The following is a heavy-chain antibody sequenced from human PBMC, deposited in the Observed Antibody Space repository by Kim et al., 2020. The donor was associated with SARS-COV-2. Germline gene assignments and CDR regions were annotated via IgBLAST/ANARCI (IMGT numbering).Heavy chain of an antibody. CDR2: IYGGSSNM. CDR3: ARDAPYSGNYHNVDL. J-gene: IGHJ3*01. V-gene: IGHV3-21*01. Sequence: GGSLRLSCEASGFTFDSYRMNWVRQPPGRGLEWVSTIYGGSSNMYYADSVKGRFIISRDNAKNSLYLQMNSLRAEDTAAYYCARDAPYSGNYHNVDLWG. D-gene: IGHD1-26*01. CDR1: GFTFDSYR.